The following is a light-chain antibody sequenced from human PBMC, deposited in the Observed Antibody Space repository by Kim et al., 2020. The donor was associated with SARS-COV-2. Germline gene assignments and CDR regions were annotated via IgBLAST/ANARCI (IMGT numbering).Light chain of an antibody. CDR3: EQYGTSPYT. CDR1: QSVSSVH. V-gene: IGKV3-20*01. Sequence: LSPGERSSLPCRASQSVSSVHLAWYQQKPGQAPRLVIFGASNRATGISDRFSGSGSGTDFTLTISRLEAEDFAVYYCEQYGTSPYTFGQGTKLEI. CDR2: GAS. J-gene: IGKJ2*01.